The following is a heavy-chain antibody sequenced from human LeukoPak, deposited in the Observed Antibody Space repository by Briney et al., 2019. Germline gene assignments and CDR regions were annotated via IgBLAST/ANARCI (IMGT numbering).Heavy chain of an antibody. CDR3: ARCGIAVDGGNFDS. J-gene: IGHJ4*02. CDR2: TYYTYKWYN. CDR1: GDTVSINTAV. Sequence: SQTLSLTCAVSGDTVSINTAVCNWIRQSPSRGLEWLGRTYYTYKWYNDYAVSVEGRITISPDTSKNQFSLRLNSVTPSDQAVFYCARCGIAVDGGNFDSWGQGTLVTVSS. V-gene: IGHV6-1*01. D-gene: IGHD6-19*01.